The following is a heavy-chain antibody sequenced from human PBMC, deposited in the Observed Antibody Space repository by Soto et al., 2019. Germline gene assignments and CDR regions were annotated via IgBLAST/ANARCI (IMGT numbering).Heavy chain of an antibody. CDR3: AKVRDYDILTGYYIDFDY. CDR1: GFTFSSYA. J-gene: IGHJ4*02. V-gene: IGHV3-23*01. D-gene: IGHD3-9*01. Sequence: EVQLLESGGGLVQPGGSLRLSCAASGFTFSSYAMSWVRQAPGKGLEWVSAISGSGGSTYYADSVKGRFTISRDNSKNTLYLQMSSLRAEDTAVYYCAKVRDYDILTGYYIDFDYWGQGTLVTVSS. CDR2: ISGSGGST.